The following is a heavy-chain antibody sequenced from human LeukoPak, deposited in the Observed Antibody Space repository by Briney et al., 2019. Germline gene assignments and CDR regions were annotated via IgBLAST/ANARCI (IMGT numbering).Heavy chain of an antibody. CDR3: ARGQQQLVRGYYYMDV. V-gene: IGHV4-61*01. J-gene: IGHJ6*03. D-gene: IGHD6-13*01. CDR1: GGSVSSGSYY. Sequence: SETLSLTCTVSGGSVSSGSYYWSWIRQPPGKGLEWIGYIYYSGSTNYNPSLKSRVTISVDTSKNQFSLKLSSVTAADTAVYYCARGQQQLVRGYYYMDVWGKGTTVTASS. CDR2: IYYSGST.